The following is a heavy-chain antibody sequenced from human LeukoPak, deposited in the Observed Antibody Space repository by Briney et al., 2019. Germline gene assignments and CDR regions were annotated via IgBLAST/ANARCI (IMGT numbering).Heavy chain of an antibody. J-gene: IGHJ4*02. V-gene: IGHV1-2*02. CDR1: GYTFTGYY. D-gene: IGHD3-16*02. CDR3: ARSHGVIYYFDL. CDR2: INPNSGGT. Sequence: ASVKVSCKASGYTFTGYYMHWVRQAPGQGLEWMGWINPNSGGTNYAQKLQGRVTMTRDTSISTAYMELSRLRSDGTPVYYCARSHGVIYYFDLWGGGTLVRVST.